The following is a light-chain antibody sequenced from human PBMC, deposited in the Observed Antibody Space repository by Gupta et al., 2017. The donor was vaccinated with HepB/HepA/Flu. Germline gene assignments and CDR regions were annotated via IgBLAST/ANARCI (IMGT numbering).Light chain of an antibody. CDR2: KAS. J-gene: IGKJ1*01. CDR3: QQYRA. Sequence: DIQMTQSPSTLSASVGDRVTITCRASQSISSWLAWYQQKPGKAPKLLIYKASSLESGVPSRFSGSGSETEFTLTISSLQPDDFATYYGQQYRAFGQGTKVEIK. CDR1: QSISSW. V-gene: IGKV1-5*03.